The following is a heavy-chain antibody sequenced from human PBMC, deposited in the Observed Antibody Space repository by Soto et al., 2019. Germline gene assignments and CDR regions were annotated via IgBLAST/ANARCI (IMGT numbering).Heavy chain of an antibody. CDR3: ARVYSSGWYLGDWFDP. J-gene: IGHJ5*02. Sequence: VKVSCKASGGTFSSYAISWVRQAPGQGLEWMGGIIPIFGTANYAQKFQGRVTITADESTSTAYMELSSLRSEDTAVYYCARVYSSGWYLGDWFDPWGQGTLVTVSS. V-gene: IGHV1-69*13. CDR2: IIPIFGTA. D-gene: IGHD6-19*01. CDR1: GGTFSSYA.